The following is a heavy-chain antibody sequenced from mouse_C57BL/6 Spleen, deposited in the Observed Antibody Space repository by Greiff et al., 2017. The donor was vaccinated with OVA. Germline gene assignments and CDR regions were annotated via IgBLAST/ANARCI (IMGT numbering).Heavy chain of an antibody. Sequence: QVQLKESGAELVRPGASVTLSCKASGYTFTDYEMHWVKQTPVHGLEWIGAIDPETGGTAYNQKFKGKAILTADKSSSTAYMELRSLTSEDSAVYYCTRRYPRDAMDYWGQGTSVTVSS. CDR3: TRRYPRDAMDY. CDR2: IDPETGGT. J-gene: IGHJ4*01. V-gene: IGHV1-15*01. CDR1: GYTFTDYE. D-gene: IGHD2-14*01.